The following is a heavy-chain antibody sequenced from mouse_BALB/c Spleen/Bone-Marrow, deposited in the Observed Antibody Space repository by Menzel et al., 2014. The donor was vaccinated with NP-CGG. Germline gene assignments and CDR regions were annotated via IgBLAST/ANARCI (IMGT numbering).Heavy chain of an antibody. Sequence: QVQLQQSGAELAKPGASVKMSCKASGYTFTIYWTHWVKQRPGQGLEWIGYINPSTGYTEYNQKFKDKATLTADKSSSTAYMQLSSLTSEDSAVYYCARYGGRSYDGFAYWGQGTLVTVSA. V-gene: IGHV1-7*01. D-gene: IGHD2-12*01. J-gene: IGHJ3*01. CDR3: ARYGGRSYDGFAY. CDR1: GYTFTIYW. CDR2: INPSTGYT.